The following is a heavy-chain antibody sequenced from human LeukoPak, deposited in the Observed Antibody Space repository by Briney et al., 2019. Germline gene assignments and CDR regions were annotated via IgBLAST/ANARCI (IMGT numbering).Heavy chain of an antibody. D-gene: IGHD3-22*01. CDR1: GFTFSSYA. V-gene: IGHV3-23*01. CDR2: ISGSGGST. Sequence: EGSLRLSCAASGFTFSSYAMSWVRQAPGKGLEWVSAISGSGGSTYYADSVKGRFTISRDNSKNTLYLQMNSLRAEDTAVYYCAKDTYYYDSSGNVTKENFDYWGQGTLVTVSS. J-gene: IGHJ4*02. CDR3: AKDTYYYDSSGNVTKENFDY.